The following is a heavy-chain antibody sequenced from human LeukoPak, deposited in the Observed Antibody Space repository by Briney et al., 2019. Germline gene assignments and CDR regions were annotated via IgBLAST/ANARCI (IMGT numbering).Heavy chain of an antibody. CDR1: GFTFSSYS. J-gene: IGHJ4*02. D-gene: IGHD1-26*01. V-gene: IGHV3-21*01. CDR3: ARSKVGATLFDY. Sequence: GGSLRLSCAASGFTFSSYSMNWVRQAPGKGLEWVSSISSSSSYIYYADSVKGRFTISRDNAKNSLYLQMNSLRAEDTAVYYCARSKVGATLFDYWGQGTLVTVSS. CDR2: ISSSSSYI.